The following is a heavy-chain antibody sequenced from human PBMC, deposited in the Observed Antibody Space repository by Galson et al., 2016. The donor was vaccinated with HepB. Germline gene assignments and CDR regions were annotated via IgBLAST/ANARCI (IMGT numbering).Heavy chain of an antibody. CDR2: IYHAGHT. V-gene: IGHV4-39*01. J-gene: IGHJ4*02. CDR1: GGSITSINY. Sequence: ETLSLTCTVSGGSITSINYWGWIRQPPGKGLEWIGSIYHAGHTYYNPSLKTRVTMSVHTSKNQLFLSLNSVTAADTALYYCARLGGYDGDPYFDYWGQGKVVTVAS. CDR3: ARLGGYDGDPYFDY. D-gene: IGHD5-12*01.